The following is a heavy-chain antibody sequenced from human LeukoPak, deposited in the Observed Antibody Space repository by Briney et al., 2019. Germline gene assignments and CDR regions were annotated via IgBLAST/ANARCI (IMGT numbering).Heavy chain of an antibody. V-gene: IGHV3-21*01. D-gene: IGHD6-19*01. CDR2: ISSSSSYI. J-gene: IGHJ4*02. CDR3: ARAGIAVAGTFDY. CDR1: GFTFSSYS. Sequence: GGSLRLSCAASGFTFSSYSMNWVRQAPGKGLEWVSSISSSSSYIYYADSVKGRFTISRDNAKNSLYLQMNSPRAEDTAVYYCARAGIAVAGTFDYWGQGTLVTVSS.